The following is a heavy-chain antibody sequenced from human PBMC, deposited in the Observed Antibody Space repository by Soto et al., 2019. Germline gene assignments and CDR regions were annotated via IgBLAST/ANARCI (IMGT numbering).Heavy chain of an antibody. Sequence: EVQLVESGGGLVQPGGSLRLSCEVSGFTFSRSWMGWIRQAPGKGLEWVANINEDGGGKYYVDSVKGRFTISRDNAKNSLYLQMNSLRVEDTALYYCARHSSNGFGHWGQGSLVTVSS. CDR3: ARHSSNGFGH. D-gene: IGHD3-10*01. CDR2: INEDGGGK. CDR1: GFTFSRSW. J-gene: IGHJ5*02. V-gene: IGHV3-7*04.